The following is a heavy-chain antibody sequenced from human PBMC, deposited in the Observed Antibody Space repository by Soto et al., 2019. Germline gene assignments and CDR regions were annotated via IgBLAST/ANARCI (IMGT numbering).Heavy chain of an antibody. CDR2: IYHSGST. CDR3: ARAYYYDSSGCYIDY. Sequence: QVQLQESGPGLVKPSGTLSLTCAVSGGSISSSNWWSWVRQPPGKGLEWIGEIYHSGSTNYNPSLKRRVTISVDKSKHQFSLKLSSVTAADTAVYYCARAYYYDSSGCYIDYWGQGTLVTVSS. CDR1: GGSISSSNW. J-gene: IGHJ4*02. D-gene: IGHD3-22*01. V-gene: IGHV4-4*02.